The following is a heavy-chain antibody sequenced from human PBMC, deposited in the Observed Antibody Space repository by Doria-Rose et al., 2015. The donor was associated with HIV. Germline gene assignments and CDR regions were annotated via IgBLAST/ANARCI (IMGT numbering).Heavy chain of an antibody. V-gene: IGHV2-26*01. D-gene: IGHD6-13*01. Sequence: QVQLVQSGPVLVKPTETPTLTCTVSGVSLSSPGMGVSWIRQPPGKALGWLANIFSDDERSYKTSLKSRLTIARGTSKLLLFLTMTDMNPVDTATYYCARIKSSRWYHKYYFDFWGQGTLVIVSA. CDR1: GVSLSSPGMG. CDR2: IFSDDER. J-gene: IGHJ4*02. CDR3: ARIKSSRWYHKYYFDF.